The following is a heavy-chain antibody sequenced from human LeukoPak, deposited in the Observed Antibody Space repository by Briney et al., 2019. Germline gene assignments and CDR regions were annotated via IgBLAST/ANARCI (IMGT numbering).Heavy chain of an antibody. CDR3: ASLCSGGTCFTPY. Sequence: GGSLRLSYGGSGFTFNSYSLNWVRQAPGKGLEWVSYISSDSTTTYYADSVKGRFTISRDTAKNSLYLQMNSLRAEDTAIYYCASLCSGGTCFTPYWGQGTLVTVSS. CDR2: ISSDSTTT. J-gene: IGHJ4*02. V-gene: IGHV3-48*01. CDR1: GFTFNSYS. D-gene: IGHD2-15*01.